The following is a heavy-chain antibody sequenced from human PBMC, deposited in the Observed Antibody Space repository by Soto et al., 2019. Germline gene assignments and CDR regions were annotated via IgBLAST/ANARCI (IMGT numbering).Heavy chain of an antibody. V-gene: IGHV4-39*01. Sequence: SETLSLTCTVSGGSITSSSYYWGWIRQPPGKGLEWIGGIYYSGRSYYNPSLKSRVTMSVDTSKNQFSLTLNSVTAADAAVYYCARQRTTVVTQAYFDHWGQGTLVTVS. CDR3: ARQRTTVVTQAYFDH. J-gene: IGHJ4*02. CDR2: IYYSGRS. CDR1: GGSITSSSYY. D-gene: IGHD4-17*01.